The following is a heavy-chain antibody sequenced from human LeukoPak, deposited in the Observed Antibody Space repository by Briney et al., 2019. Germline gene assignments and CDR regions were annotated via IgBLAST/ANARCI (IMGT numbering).Heavy chain of an antibody. D-gene: IGHD2-15*01. CDR3: AKEGPPRVVVVVAASADY. CDR1: GFTFSSYG. J-gene: IGHJ4*02. CDR2: ISGSGGST. Sequence: GGSLRLSCAASGFTFSSYGMSWVRQAPGKGLEWVSAISGSGGSTYYADSVKGRFTISRDNSKNTLYLQMNSLRAEDTAVYYCAKEGPPRVVVVVAASADYWDQGTLVTVSS. V-gene: IGHV3-23*01.